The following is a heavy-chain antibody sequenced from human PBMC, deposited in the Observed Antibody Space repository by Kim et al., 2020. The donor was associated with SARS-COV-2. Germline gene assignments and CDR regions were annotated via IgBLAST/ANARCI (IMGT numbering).Heavy chain of an antibody. CDR2: MSYDGSNK. CDR1: GFTFSSYG. Sequence: GGSLRLSCAASGFTFSSYGMHWVRQAPGKGLEWVAVMSYDGSNKYYADSVKGRFTISRDNSKNTLYLQMNSLRAEDTAVYYCASNSGDRSSWSGYYMAAGGEGTSAT. V-gene: IGHV3-33*08. CDR3: ASNSGDRSSWSGYYMAA. J-gene: IGHJ6*03. D-gene: IGHD6-13*01.